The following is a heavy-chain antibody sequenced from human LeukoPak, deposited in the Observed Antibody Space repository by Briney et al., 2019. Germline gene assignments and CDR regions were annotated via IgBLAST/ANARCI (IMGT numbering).Heavy chain of an antibody. CDR1: GYTFTSYD. CDR3: AREGDGYNAFDI. Sequence: ASVKVSCKASGYTFTSYDINWVRQATGQGLEWMGWMNPNSGNTGYAQKFQGRVTMTRNTSISTAYMELSSPRSEDTAVYYCAREGDGYNAFDIWGQGTMVTVSS. J-gene: IGHJ3*02. CDR2: MNPNSGNT. V-gene: IGHV1-8*01. D-gene: IGHD5-24*01.